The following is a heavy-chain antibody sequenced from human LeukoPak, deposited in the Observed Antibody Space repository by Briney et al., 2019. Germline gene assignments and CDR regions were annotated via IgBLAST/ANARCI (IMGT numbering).Heavy chain of an antibody. CDR1: GYTFTSYG. D-gene: IGHD4-17*01. CDR2: ISAYNGNT. Sequence: ASVKVSCKASGYTFTSYGISWVRQAPGQGLEWMGWISAYNGNTNYAQKLQGRVTMTTDTSTSTAYMELRSLRSDDTAVYYCARDLPDYGDYGGFDYWGQGTLVTVSS. J-gene: IGHJ4*02. V-gene: IGHV1-18*01. CDR3: ARDLPDYGDYGGFDY.